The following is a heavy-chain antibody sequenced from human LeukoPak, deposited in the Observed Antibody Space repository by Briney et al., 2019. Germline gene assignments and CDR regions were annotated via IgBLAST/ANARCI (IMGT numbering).Heavy chain of an antibody. CDR1: GGSISRSDW. D-gene: IGHD3-22*01. CDR2: IFHSGST. V-gene: IGHV4-4*02. J-gene: IGHJ2*01. CDR3: ARRDDSSGYWFFDF. Sequence: SETLSLTCAVSGGSISRSDWWSWVRQSPGKGLEWIGEIFHSGSTKYNPSLKSRVTISVDKSKNQFSLNLTSVTAADTAMYYCARRDDSSGYWFFDFWGRGTLVTVSS.